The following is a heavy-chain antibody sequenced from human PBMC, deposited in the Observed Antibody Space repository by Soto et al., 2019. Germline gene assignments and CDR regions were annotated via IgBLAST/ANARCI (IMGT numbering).Heavy chain of an antibody. CDR2: INPNSGGT. D-gene: IGHD3-22*01. CDR1: GYTVTGYY. Sequence: ASVKVSCRASGYTVTGYYMHWVRQVPGQGLEWMGWINPNSGGTNYAQKFQGRVTMTRDTSISTAYMELSRLRSDDTAVYYCATPAYYDATAFDIWGQGAMVTVSS. CDR3: ATPAYYDATAFDI. V-gene: IGHV1-2*02. J-gene: IGHJ3*02.